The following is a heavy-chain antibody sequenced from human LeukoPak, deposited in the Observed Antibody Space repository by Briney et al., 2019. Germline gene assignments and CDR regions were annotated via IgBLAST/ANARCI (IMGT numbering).Heavy chain of an antibody. J-gene: IGHJ4*02. CDR2: IKQDGSEK. Sequence: PGGSLRLSCAASGFTFSSCWMSWVRQAPGKGLEWVANIKQDGSEKYYVDSVKGRFTISRDNAKNSLYLQMNSLRAEDTAVYYCARDLTMIVVVEAALDYWGQGTLVTVSS. D-gene: IGHD3-22*01. CDR3: ARDLTMIVVVEAALDY. CDR1: GFTFSSCW. V-gene: IGHV3-7*01.